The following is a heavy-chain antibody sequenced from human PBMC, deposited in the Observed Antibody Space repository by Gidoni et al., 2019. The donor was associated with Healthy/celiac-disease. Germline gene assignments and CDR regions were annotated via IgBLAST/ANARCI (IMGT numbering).Heavy chain of an antibody. CDR1: GFTFSSYW. Sequence: EVQLVESGGGLVQPGGSLRLSCAASGFTFSSYWMSWVRQAPGKGLEWVANIKQDGSEKYYVDAVKGRFTISRDNAKNSLYLKMNSLRAEDTAVYYCAREGPSRWYFDLWGRGTLVTVSS. V-gene: IGHV3-7*01. J-gene: IGHJ2*01. CDR3: AREGPSRWYFDL. CDR2: IKQDGSEK.